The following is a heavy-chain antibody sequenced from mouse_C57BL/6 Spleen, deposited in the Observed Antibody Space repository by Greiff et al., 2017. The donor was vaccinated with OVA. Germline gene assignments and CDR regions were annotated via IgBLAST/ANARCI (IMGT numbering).Heavy chain of an antibody. CDR1: GYTFTSYW. J-gene: IGHJ4*01. D-gene: IGHD2-3*01. CDR3: ARYGYYVRYYAMDY. Sequence: QVQLQQPGAELVKPGASVKMSCKASGYTFTSYWITWVKQRPGQGLEWIGDIYPGSGSTNYNEKFKSKATLTVDTSSSTAYMQLSSLTSEDSAVYYCARYGYYVRYYAMDYWGQGTSVTVSS. V-gene: IGHV1-55*01. CDR2: IYPGSGST.